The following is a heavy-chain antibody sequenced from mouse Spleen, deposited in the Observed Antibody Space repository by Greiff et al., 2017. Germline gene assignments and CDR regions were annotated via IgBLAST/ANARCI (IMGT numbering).Heavy chain of an antibody. J-gene: IGHJ1*01. CDR1: GFTFSSYG. Sequence: EVQGVESGGDLVKPGGSLKLSCAASGFTFSSYGMSWVRQTPDKRLEWVATISSGGSYTYYPDSVKGRFTISRDNAKNTLYLQMSSLKSEDKAMYYCARRGIGYEGDFDVWGAGTTVTVSS. CDR2: ISSGGSYT. D-gene: IGHD2-14*01. CDR3: ARRGIGYEGDFDV. V-gene: IGHV5-6*01.